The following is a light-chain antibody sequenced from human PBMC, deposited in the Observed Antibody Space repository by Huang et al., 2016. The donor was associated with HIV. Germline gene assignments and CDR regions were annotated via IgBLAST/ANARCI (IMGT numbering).Light chain of an antibody. V-gene: IGKV3-15*01. CDR3: QQGET. CDR2: SAS. CDR1: QSISTN. J-gene: IGKJ2*01. Sequence: EIMLTQSPATLSGSPGARATLSCRVSQSISTNLAWYQQKPGLAPRLLIYSASTRATGIPARFSGSGSGTEVTLTISSLQSEDFAVYYCQQGETFGQGTKLEIK.